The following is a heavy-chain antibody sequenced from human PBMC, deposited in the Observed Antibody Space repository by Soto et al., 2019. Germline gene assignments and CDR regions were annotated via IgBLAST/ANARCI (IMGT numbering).Heavy chain of an antibody. V-gene: IGHV3-48*01. D-gene: IGHD4-17*01. CDR2: ISSSSSTI. CDR1: GFTFSSYS. Sequence: AASGFTFSSYSMNWVRQAPGKGLEWVSYISSSSSTIYYADSVKGRFTISRHNAKNSLYLQMNSLRAEDTAVYYCARDLNYGLFDYWGQGTLVTVSS. J-gene: IGHJ4*02. CDR3: ARDLNYGLFDY.